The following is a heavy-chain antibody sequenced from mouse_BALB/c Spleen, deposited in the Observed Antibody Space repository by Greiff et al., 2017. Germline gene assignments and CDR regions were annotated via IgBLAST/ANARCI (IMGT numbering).Heavy chain of an antibody. CDR3: AMGLLRFYAMDY. CDR2: INPSTGYT. V-gene: IGHV1-7*01. CDR1: GYTFTSYW. J-gene: IGHJ4*01. D-gene: IGHD2-3*01. Sequence: QVQLKESGAELAKPGASVKMSCKASGYTFTSYWMHWVKQRPGQGLEWIGYINPSTGYTEYNQKFKDKATLTADKSSSTAYMQLSSLTSEDSAVYYCAMGLLRFYAMDYWGQGTSVTVSS.